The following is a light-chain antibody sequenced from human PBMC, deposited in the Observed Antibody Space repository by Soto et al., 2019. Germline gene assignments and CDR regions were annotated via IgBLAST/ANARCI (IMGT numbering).Light chain of an antibody. J-gene: IGKJ1*01. CDR2: GAS. V-gene: IGKV3-15*01. CDR1: QSVSSN. Sequence: EIVMTQSPATLSVSPGERATLSCRASQSVSSNLAWYQQKPGQAPRLLMYGASTRATGIPDRFSGSGSGTEFTHTISSLQSEDFAVYYCQQHNNWPPWTYGQGTKEEIK. CDR3: QQHNNWPPWT.